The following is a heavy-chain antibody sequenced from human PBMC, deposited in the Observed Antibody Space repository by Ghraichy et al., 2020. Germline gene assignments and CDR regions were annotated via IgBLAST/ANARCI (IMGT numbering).Heavy chain of an antibody. V-gene: IGHV4-39*01. J-gene: IGHJ4*02. CDR3: ARQPAATMREFAFDY. D-gene: IGHD2-15*01. CDR1: GDSISSSSFF. CDR2: IYYSGST. Sequence: SETLSLTCTVSGDSISSSSFFWGWIRQPPGKGLDWIGSIYYSGSTYYNPSLKSRVTISVGTSKNQFSLKLSSVTAADTAVYWCARQPAATMREFAFDYWGQGTLVTLSS.